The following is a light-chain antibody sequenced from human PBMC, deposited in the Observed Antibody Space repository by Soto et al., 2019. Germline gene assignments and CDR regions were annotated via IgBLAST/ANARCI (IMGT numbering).Light chain of an antibody. CDR3: SSYAGSNTPVV. CDR2: DVS. Sequence: QSVLTQPPSASGSPGQSVTISCTGTSSDVGSYKYVSWYQQHPGKAPKLMIYDVSQRPSGVPDRFSGSKSGNTASLTVSGLQADDEADYYCSSYAGSNTPVVFGGGTKLTVL. CDR1: SSDVGSYKY. V-gene: IGLV2-8*01. J-gene: IGLJ2*01.